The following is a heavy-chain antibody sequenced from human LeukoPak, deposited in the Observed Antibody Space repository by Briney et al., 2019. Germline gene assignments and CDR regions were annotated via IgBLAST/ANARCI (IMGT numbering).Heavy chain of an antibody. D-gene: IGHD4-17*01. CDR3: AKGVVSTVTTVRSYNWFDP. V-gene: IGHV3-9*01. Sequence: GGSLRLSCAASGFTFDDYAMHWVRQAPGKGLEWVSGISWNSGSIGYADSVKGRFTISRDNAKNSLYLQMNSLRAEDTALYYCAKGVVSTVTTVRSYNWFDPWGQGTLVTVSS. CDR2: ISWNSGSI. J-gene: IGHJ5*02. CDR1: GFTFDDYA.